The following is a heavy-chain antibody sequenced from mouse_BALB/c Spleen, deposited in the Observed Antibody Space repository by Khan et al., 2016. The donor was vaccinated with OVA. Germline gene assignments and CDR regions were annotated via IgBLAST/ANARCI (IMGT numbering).Heavy chain of an antibody. CDR3: ARYYGNYGWYCEV. J-gene: IGHJ1*01. Sequence: QMQLEESGPGLVAPSQSLSITCTVSGFSLTSYGVHWVRQPPGKGLEWLGVIWTGGSTNYNSALMSRLSIINDNSKSQVFLKMNSLQTDDTAMYYCARYYGNYGWYCEVWGEGTTVTVSS. V-gene: IGHV2-9*02. CDR2: IWTGGST. D-gene: IGHD2-1*01. CDR1: GFSLTSYG.